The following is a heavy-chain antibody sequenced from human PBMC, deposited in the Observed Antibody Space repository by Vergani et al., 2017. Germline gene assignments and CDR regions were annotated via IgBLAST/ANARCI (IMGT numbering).Heavy chain of an antibody. D-gene: IGHD3-9*01. J-gene: IGHJ3*01. Sequence: QVALQESGPGLVRPSETLSLTCTVSGCSLTPYYWSWIRQSPGKGLEWIGNIYFNGRTKYNPSLKSRVTISADTSKAQLSLRLTSMSAADTAVYYCVRDTRRYFLDSIDGGDSDSPPFVPAVWGLGTLVIVSS. CDR2: IYFNGRT. CDR1: GCSLTPYY. CDR3: VRDTRRYFLDSIDGGDSDSPPFVPAV. V-gene: IGHV4-59*01.